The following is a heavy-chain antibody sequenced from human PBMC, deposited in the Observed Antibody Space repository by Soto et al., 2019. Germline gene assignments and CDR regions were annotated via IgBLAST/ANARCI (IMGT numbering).Heavy chain of an antibody. Sequence: GGSLKLSCAAYGFTCSGYAMSWVRQAPGKGLEWVSAISGSGGSTYYADSVKGRFTISRDNSKNTLYLQMNSLRAEDTAVYYCANVWTEVDEEVYFQYPGQRTLVP. V-gene: IGHV3-23*01. J-gene: IGHJ1*01. CDR1: GFTCSGYA. D-gene: IGHD2-21*01. CDR3: ANVWTEVDEEVYFQY. CDR2: ISGSGGST.